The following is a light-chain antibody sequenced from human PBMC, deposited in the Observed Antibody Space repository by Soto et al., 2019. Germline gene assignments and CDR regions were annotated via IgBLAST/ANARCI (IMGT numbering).Light chain of an antibody. Sequence: ETMMTQSPDTLSVSLGERATLSCRASQSLRSSLAWYQQKPGQAPRLLIYDASTRATGIPDRFSGSGSGTDFTLTISRLGPEDFAVYYCQLFKTFGQGTKVDIK. CDR1: QSLRSS. CDR3: QLFKT. CDR2: DAS. J-gene: IGKJ1*01. V-gene: IGKV3-15*01.